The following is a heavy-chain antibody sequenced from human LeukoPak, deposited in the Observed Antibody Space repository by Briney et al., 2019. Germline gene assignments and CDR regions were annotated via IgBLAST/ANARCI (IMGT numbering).Heavy chain of an antibody. CDR2: LRSSTNHI. D-gene: IGHD2-2*01. V-gene: IGHV3-21*01. CDR3: GRGDTSTVQRHFDS. Sequence: GRSLRLSCLPSGFTFSSHSMNWVRPAPGKGLEWVSSLRSSTNHIYYADSVKGRFIISRDHAKNPLYLQMHSLRADGTAVTFCGRGDTSTVQRHFDSWGRGTLVTVSS. CDR1: GFTFSSHS. J-gene: IGHJ4*02.